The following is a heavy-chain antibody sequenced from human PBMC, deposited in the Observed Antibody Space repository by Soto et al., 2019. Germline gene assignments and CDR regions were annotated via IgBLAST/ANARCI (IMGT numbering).Heavy chain of an antibody. CDR2: IYYSGST. Sequence: SETLSLTCTVSGGSISSSSYYWGWIRQPPGKGLEWIGSIYYSGSTYYNPSLKSRVTISVDTSKNQFSLKLGSVTAADTAVYYCARGGFIAAEPLPPEKNWFDPWGQGTLVTVSS. CDR1: GGSISSSSYY. CDR3: ARGGFIAAEPLPPEKNWFDP. J-gene: IGHJ5*02. D-gene: IGHD6-25*01. V-gene: IGHV4-39*01.